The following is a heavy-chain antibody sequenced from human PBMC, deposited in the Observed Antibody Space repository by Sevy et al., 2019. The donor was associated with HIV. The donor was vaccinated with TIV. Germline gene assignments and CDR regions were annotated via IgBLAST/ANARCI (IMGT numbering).Heavy chain of an antibody. Sequence: GGSLRLSCAASGFSFTNAWMSWVRQAPGKGLEWVGRIKSKTDGGTRDFAAPVKGRFVISRDDSKSTFYLQMDSLKTEDTGVYYCTAGVGTSDCDYWGQGILVTVSS. CDR3: TAGVGTSDCDY. CDR1: GFSFTNAW. V-gene: IGHV3-15*01. J-gene: IGHJ4*02. CDR2: IKSKTDGGTR. D-gene: IGHD1-26*01.